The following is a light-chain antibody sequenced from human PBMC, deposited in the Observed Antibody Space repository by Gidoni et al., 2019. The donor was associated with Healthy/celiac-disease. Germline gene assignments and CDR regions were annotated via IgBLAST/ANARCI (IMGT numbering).Light chain of an antibody. Sequence: EVVLTQSPATLSLSPGERATLSCRASQSVSSYLAWYQPNPGQAPRLLIYDASHRATGIPARFSGSGSGTDFTLTISSLEPDDFAVYYCQQRSDWPPLTFGGGTKVEIK. CDR1: QSVSSY. V-gene: IGKV3-11*01. CDR2: DAS. CDR3: QQRSDWPPLT. J-gene: IGKJ4*01.